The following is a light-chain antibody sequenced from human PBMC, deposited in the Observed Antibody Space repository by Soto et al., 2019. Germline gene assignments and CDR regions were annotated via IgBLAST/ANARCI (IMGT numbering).Light chain of an antibody. Sequence: DIQMTQSPSSLSASVGDRVTITCRASQSISSYLNGYQQKPGKAPKLLIYAASSLQSGVPSRFSGCGSGTDFTLTISSLQPEDFATYYCQQSYSTPWTFGQGTKLEIK. CDR3: QQSYSTPWT. V-gene: IGKV1-39*01. J-gene: IGKJ2*01. CDR2: AAS. CDR1: QSISSY.